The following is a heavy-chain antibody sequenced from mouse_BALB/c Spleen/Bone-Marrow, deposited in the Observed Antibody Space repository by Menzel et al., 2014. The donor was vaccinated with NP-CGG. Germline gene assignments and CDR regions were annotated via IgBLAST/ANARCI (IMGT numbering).Heavy chain of an antibody. D-gene: IGHD2-3*01. J-gene: IGHJ4*01. CDR3: TRGGWLATDY. V-gene: IGHV1S81*02. CDR2: INPSNGGT. Sequence: QVHVKQSGAELVKPGASVKLSCKASGYTFTSYYMYWVKQRPGQGLEWIGEINPSNGGTNFNEKFKSKATLTVDKSSSTAYMQLSSLTSEDSAVYYCTRGGWLATDYWGQGTSVTVS. CDR1: GYTFTSYY.